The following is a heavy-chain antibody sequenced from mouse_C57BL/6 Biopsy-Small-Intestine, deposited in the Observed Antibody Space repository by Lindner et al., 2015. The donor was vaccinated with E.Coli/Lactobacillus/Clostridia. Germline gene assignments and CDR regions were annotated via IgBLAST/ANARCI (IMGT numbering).Heavy chain of an antibody. CDR1: GYAFSSSL. CDR2: IYPGDGDT. Sequence: VQLQESAPELVKPGASVKISCKASGYAFSSSLMNWVKQRPGKGLEWIGRIYPGDGDTNYNGKFKGKATLTADKSSSTAYMQLSSLTSEDSAVYFCATHYDFDYWGQGTTLTVSS. D-gene: IGHD2-4*01. J-gene: IGHJ2*01. CDR3: ATHYDFDY. V-gene: IGHV1-82*01.